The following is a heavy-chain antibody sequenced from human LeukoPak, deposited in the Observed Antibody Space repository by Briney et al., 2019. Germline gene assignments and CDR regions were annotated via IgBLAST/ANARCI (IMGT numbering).Heavy chain of an antibody. CDR3: ARDPGRYFDY. J-gene: IGHJ4*02. CDR2: INPNNGGT. V-gene: IGHV1-2*02. Sequence: ASVKVSCKASGYIFTAYYMHWVRQAPGRGLEWMGWINPNNGGTNYAQKFQGRVTMTRDTSISTAYMELRRLRSDDTAVYYCARDPGRYFDYWGQGTLVTVSS. CDR1: GYIFTAYY.